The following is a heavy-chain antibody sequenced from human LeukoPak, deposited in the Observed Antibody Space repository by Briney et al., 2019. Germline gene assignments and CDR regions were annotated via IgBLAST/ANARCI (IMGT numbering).Heavy chain of an antibody. CDR1: GGTFSSYT. J-gene: IGHJ4*02. V-gene: IGHV1-69*02. CDR3: ARHKLYFDY. CDR2: IIPILGIA. Sequence: GSSVKVSCKASGGTFSSYTISWVRQAPGQGLEWMGRIIPILGIANYAQKFQGRVTMTTDTSTSTAYMELRSLRSDDTAVYYCARHKLYFDYWGQGTLVTVSS.